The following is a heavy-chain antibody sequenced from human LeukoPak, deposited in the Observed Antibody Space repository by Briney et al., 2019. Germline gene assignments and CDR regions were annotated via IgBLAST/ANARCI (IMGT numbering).Heavy chain of an antibody. D-gene: IGHD3-10*01. Sequence: SETLSLTCTVSGGSISSYYWTWIRQPPGKGLEWIGYIYYSGSTNYNPSLKSRVTISVDTSKNQFSLKLRSVTAADTAVYYCARGSPGSITDYWGQGALVTVSS. CDR1: GGSISSYY. CDR3: ARGSPGSITDY. V-gene: IGHV4-59*08. J-gene: IGHJ4*02. CDR2: IYYSGST.